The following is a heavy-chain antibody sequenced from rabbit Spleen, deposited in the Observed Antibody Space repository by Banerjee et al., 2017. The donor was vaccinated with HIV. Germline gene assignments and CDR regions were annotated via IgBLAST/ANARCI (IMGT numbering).Heavy chain of an antibody. J-gene: IGHJ4*01. CDR2: IYPVFGIS. V-gene: IGHV1S7*01. CDR1: GFTLSSYY. CDR3: ARDGAGGSYFAL. Sequence: QLEESAGGLVQPGGSLKLSCKASGFTLSSYYMNWVRQAPGKGLEWIGYIYPVFGISYYANWVGGRFSIYRENAQNTVFLHMTSLTAADTATYFCARDGAGGSYFALWGPGTLVSVS. D-gene: IGHD8-1*01.